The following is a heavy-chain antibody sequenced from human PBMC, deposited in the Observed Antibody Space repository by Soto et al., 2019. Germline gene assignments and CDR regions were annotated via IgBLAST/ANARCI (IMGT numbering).Heavy chain of an antibody. J-gene: IGHJ6*02. CDR2: IRTYSYGETT. Sequence: LRLSFRVSGFNFGDYAMTWVRQTPGKGLEWVGFIRTYSYGETTEYAASVKGRFNIARDDSNNIAYLQMSSLKTDDTAVYYCTRDGQLPRYYYLGMDVWGQGTTVTVSS. CDR1: GFNFGDYA. D-gene: IGHD1-1*01. V-gene: IGHV3-49*04. CDR3: TRDGQLPRYYYLGMDV.